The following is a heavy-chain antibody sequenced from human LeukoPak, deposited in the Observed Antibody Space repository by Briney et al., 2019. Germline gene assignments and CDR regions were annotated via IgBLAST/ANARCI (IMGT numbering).Heavy chain of an antibody. V-gene: IGHV3-64D*06. Sequence: GGSLRLSCSASGFTFSNYAMHWVRQAPAKGLDYVSAINSSGGSTYYTESVRGRFTVSRDNSKNTLYLQMNSLRPEDTAVYYCVKVGSSATVVNAFEIWGQGTMVTVCS. CDR1: GFTFSNYA. D-gene: IGHD4-23*01. CDR2: INSSGGST. J-gene: IGHJ3*02. CDR3: VKVGSSATVVNAFEI.